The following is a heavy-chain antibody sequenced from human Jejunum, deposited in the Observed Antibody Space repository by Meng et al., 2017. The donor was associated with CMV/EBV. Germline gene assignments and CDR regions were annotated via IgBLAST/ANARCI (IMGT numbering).Heavy chain of an antibody. D-gene: IGHD3-3*01. CDR3: AREGGYHTALDY. J-gene: IGHJ4*02. Sequence: SCTASGFTFSSYTINWVRQAPGKGLEWVSSITSTSSYIYYADSVKGRFTISRDNAKNSLYLQMNSLRAEDTAVYYCAREGGYHTALDYWGQGTLVTVSS. V-gene: IGHV3-21*01. CDR2: ITSTSSYI. CDR1: GFTFSSYT.